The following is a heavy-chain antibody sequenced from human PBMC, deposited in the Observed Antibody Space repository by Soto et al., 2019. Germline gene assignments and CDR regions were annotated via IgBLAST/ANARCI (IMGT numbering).Heavy chain of an antibody. V-gene: IGHV4-34*01. Sequence: PSETLSLTCAVYGGSLSANYWTWIRQSPGKGLEWIGEINHSGSTNYNPSLKSRVTISVDTSKNQFSLKLTSVTAADTAVYYCARDKITGLFDYWGQGTLVTVSS. J-gene: IGHJ4*02. CDR2: INHSGST. CDR3: ARDKITGLFDY. CDR1: GGSLSANY. D-gene: IGHD2-8*02.